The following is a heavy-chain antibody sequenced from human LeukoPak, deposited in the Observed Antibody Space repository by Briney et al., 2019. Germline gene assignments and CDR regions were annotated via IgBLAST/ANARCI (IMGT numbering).Heavy chain of an antibody. CDR3: ARDPGTTPLDYYYYMDV. D-gene: IGHD1-7*01. CDR2: IYTSGST. J-gene: IGHJ6*03. CDR1: GGPISSGSYY. Sequence: SETLSLTCTVSGGPISSGSYYWSWIRQPAGKGLEWIGRIYTSGSTNYNPSLKSRVTISVDTSKNQFSLKLSSVTAADTAVYYCARDPGTTPLDYYYYMDVWGKGTTVTVSS. V-gene: IGHV4-61*02.